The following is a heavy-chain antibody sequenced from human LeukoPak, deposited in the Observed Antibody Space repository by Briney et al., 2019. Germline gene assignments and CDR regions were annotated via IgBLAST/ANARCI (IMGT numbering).Heavy chain of an antibody. CDR2: IYPGDSDT. J-gene: IGHJ3*02. Sequence: GESLKISCKGSGYSFTSYWIGWVRQMPGKGLEWMGIIYPGDSDTRCSPSFQGQVTISADKTISTAYLQWSSLKASDTAMYYCARHLGRIYDFWADDAFDIWGQGTMVTVSS. CDR1: GYSFTSYW. V-gene: IGHV5-51*01. CDR3: ARHLGRIYDFWADDAFDI. D-gene: IGHD3-3*01.